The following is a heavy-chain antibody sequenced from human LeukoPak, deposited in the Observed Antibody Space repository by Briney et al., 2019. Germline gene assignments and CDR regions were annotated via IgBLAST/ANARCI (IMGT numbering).Heavy chain of an antibody. CDR1: GGSISSYY. J-gene: IGHJ3*02. CDR2: IYYSGST. V-gene: IGHV4-59*08. CDR3: ARRSWYSSIDAFDI. D-gene: IGHD6-13*01. Sequence: SETLSLTCTVAGGSISSYYWSWIRQPPGKGLEWIGYIYYSGSTNYNPSLKSRVTISVDTSKNQFSLKLSSVTAADTAVYYCARRSWYSSIDAFDIWGQGTMVTVSS.